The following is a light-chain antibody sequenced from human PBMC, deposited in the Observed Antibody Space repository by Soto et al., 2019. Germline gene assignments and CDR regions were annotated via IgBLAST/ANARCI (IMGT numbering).Light chain of an antibody. CDR2: DVT. J-gene: IGLJ2*01. CDR1: SSDAGGFNS. Sequence: QSALTQPRSVSGSPGQSVTISCTATSSDAGGFNSVSWYQQHPGKAPQLMIYDVTKRPSGVPDRFSGSKSGNTASLTISGLQAEDEADYYCCSYAGSRKFFGGGTKLTVL. V-gene: IGLV2-11*01. CDR3: CSYAGSRKF.